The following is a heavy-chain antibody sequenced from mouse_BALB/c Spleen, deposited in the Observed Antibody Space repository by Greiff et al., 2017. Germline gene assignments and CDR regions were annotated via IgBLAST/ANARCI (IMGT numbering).Heavy chain of an antibody. CDR3: ARQRDYGYDGFAY. Sequence: DVQLVESGGDLVKPGGSLKLSCAVSGFTFSSYGLSWVRQTPDKRLEWVATISSGGSYTYYPDSVKGRFTISRDNAKNTLYLQMSSLKSEDTAMYYCARQRDYGYDGFAYWGQGTLVTVSA. J-gene: IGHJ3*01. CDR2: ISSGGSYT. V-gene: IGHV5-6*01. D-gene: IGHD2-2*01. CDR1: GFTFSSYG.